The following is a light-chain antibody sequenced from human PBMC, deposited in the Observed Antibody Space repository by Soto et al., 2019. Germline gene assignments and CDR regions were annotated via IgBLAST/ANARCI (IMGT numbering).Light chain of an antibody. CDR3: QAWDSNSFYV. V-gene: IGLV2-14*01. J-gene: IGLJ1*01. CDR2: EVS. Sequence: QSALTQPASVSGSPGQSISISCTGTSSDIGGYNYVSWYQQHPGKAPKLMIYEVSNRPSGVSNRFSGSKSGNTASLTISGLQAEDEADYYCQAWDSNSFYVFGTGTKVTVL. CDR1: SSDIGGYNY.